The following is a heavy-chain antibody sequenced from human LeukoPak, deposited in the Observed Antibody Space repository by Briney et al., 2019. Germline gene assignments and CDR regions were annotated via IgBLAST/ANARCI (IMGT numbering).Heavy chain of an antibody. CDR1: GFTFSNYG. CDR3: ARDYSGSWYYFDY. D-gene: IGHD6-13*01. Sequence: PGGSLRLSCAASGFTFSNYGMHWVRQAPGQGLEWVAVIWYDGSNKYYADSVKGRFTISRDNSKNTLYLQMNSLRAEDTAVYYCARDYSGSWYYFDYLGQGTLVTVSS. V-gene: IGHV3-33*01. CDR2: IWYDGSNK. J-gene: IGHJ4*02.